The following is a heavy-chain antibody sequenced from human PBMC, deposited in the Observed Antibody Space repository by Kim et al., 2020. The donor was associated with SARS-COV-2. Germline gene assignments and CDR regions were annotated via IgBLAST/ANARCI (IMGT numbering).Heavy chain of an antibody. CDR3: ARQGEVAGDFDY. Sequence: YNPPLKGRVTRSEDTSKNQFSLKLSSVTAADTAVYSCARQGEVAGDFDYWGQGTLVTVSS. J-gene: IGHJ4*02. D-gene: IGHD6-19*01. V-gene: IGHV4-39*01.